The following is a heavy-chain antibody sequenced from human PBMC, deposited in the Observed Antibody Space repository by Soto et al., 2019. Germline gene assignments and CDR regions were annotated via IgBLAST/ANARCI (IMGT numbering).Heavy chain of an antibody. CDR1: GGSISSGGYY. CDR2: IYYSGST. V-gene: IGHV4-31*03. D-gene: IGHD3-10*01. CDR3: ARVLWFGEGHEFYMDV. Sequence: PSETLSLTCTVSGGSISSGGYYWSWICQHPGKGLEWIGYIYYSGSTYYNPSLKSRVTISVDTSKNQFSLKLSSVTAADTAVYYCARVLWFGEGHEFYMDVWGKGTTVTVSS. J-gene: IGHJ6*03.